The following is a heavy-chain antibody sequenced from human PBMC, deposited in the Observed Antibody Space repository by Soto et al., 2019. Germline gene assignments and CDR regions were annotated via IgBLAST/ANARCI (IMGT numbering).Heavy chain of an antibody. J-gene: IGHJ4*02. D-gene: IGHD6-19*01. CDR2: IYWDDDK. CDR3: AHSLTWQWLVKEFDY. V-gene: IGHV2-5*02. Sequence: QITLKESGPTLVKPTQTLTLTCTFSGFSLSTSGVGVGWIRQPPGKALEWLALIYWDDDKRYSPSLKSRLTITKDTSKNQLVLTMTNMDPVDTATYYCAHSLTWQWLVKEFDYWGQGTLVTVSS. CDR1: GFSLSTSGVG.